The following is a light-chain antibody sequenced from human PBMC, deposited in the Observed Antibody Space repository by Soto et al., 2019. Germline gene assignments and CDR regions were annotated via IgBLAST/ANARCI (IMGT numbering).Light chain of an antibody. Sequence: EIVLTQSPGTLSLSPGETATLSCRASQTIGNIFLFWYQQKPGQAPRLLIYGASSRPTGIPDRFSGSGSGTDFTLTINRLEPEEFAVYYCQQYSSAPSTFGQGTNLEIK. CDR3: QQYSSAPST. V-gene: IGKV3-20*01. J-gene: IGKJ2*01. CDR1: QTIGNIF. CDR2: GAS.